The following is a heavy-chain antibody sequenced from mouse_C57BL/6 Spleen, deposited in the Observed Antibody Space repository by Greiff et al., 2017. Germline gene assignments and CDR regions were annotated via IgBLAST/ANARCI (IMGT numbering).Heavy chain of an antibody. CDR1: GYTFTDYY. Sequence: EVQLQQSGPVLVKPGASVRMSCKASGYTFTDYYMNWVKQRPGTSLEWIGVINPYNGGTSYNQKFTDKATLTVDKSSSTAYMELNSLTSDDAAVYYCARERGDYAMDYWGQGTSVTVSS. J-gene: IGHJ4*01. CDR2: INPYNGGT. V-gene: IGHV1-19*01. CDR3: ARERGDYAMDY.